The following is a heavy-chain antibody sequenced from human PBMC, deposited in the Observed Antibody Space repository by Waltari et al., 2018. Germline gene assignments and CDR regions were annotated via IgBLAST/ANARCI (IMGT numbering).Heavy chain of an antibody. Sequence: EAQLAESGGGLVKPGGSLRLSCAASGLSFSNVWMYLLCQALGKGLEWGGRVKSRSDGGATEYAAPVKGRFTISRDDSKDTLLLEINSLKTEDTAVYYCSTSLQQLAQFYYALDVWGQGTTVTVSS. D-gene: IGHD4-4*01. CDR2: VKSRSDGGAT. J-gene: IGHJ6*02. CDR3: STSLQQLAQFYYALDV. CDR1: GLSFSNVW. V-gene: IGHV3-15*05.